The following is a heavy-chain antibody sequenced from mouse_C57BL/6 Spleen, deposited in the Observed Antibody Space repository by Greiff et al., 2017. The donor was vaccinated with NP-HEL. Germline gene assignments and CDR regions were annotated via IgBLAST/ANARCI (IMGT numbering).Heavy chain of an antibody. CDR3: ARGDYGNYGPFDY. Sequence: VQLQQSGAELARPGASVKLSCKASGYTFTSYGISWVKQRTGQGLEWIGEIYPRSGNTYYNEKFKGQATLTADKSSSTAYMELRSLTSEDSAVDFCARGDYGNYGPFDYWGQGTTLTGSS. V-gene: IGHV1-81*01. CDR2: IYPRSGNT. CDR1: GYTFTSYG. J-gene: IGHJ2*01. D-gene: IGHD2-1*01.